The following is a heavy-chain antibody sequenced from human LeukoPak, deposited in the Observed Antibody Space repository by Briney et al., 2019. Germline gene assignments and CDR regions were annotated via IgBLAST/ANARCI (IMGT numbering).Heavy chain of an antibody. V-gene: IGHV3-53*05. D-gene: IGHD5-12*01. CDR2: IYMNGVT. CDR1: GFTVSANY. CDR3: AKGGRWLLGSLYFDY. Sequence: AGGSLGLSCAASGFTVSANYMSWVRQAPAKGLEWVSVIYMNGVTYHADSVKGRFTISRDDSRNTVYLQMNSLRADDTAVYYCAKGGRWLLGSLYFDYWGQGALVTVSS. J-gene: IGHJ4*02.